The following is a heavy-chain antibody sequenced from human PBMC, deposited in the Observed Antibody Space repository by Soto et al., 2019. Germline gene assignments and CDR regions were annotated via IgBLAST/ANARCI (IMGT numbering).Heavy chain of an antibody. CDR1: GGSISSGGYS. D-gene: IGHD5-18*01. CDR2: IYHSGST. J-gene: IGHJ5*02. Sequence: LTCAVSGGSISSGGYSWSWIRQPPGKGLEWIGYIYHSGSTYYNPSLKSRVTISVDRSKNQFSLKLSSVTAADTAVYYCARDRGSYGYFWFDPWGQGTLVTVSS. CDR3: ARDRGSYGYFWFDP. V-gene: IGHV4-30-2*01.